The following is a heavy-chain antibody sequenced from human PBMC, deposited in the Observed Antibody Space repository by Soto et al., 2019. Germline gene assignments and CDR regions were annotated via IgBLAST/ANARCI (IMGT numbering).Heavy chain of an antibody. V-gene: IGHV3-9*01. Sequence: EVQLVESGGGLVQPGRSLRLSCAASGFTLDDYAMHWVRQAPGKGLEWVSGISWNSGSIGYADSVKGRFTISRDNAKNSLYLQMNSLRAEDTALYYCAKDSEQWLDSGFIDYWGQGTLVTVSS. CDR2: ISWNSGSI. D-gene: IGHD6-19*01. J-gene: IGHJ4*02. CDR3: AKDSEQWLDSGFIDY. CDR1: GFTLDDYA.